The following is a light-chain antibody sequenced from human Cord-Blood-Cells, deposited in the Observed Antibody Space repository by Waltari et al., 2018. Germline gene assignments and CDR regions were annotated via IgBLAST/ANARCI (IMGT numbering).Light chain of an antibody. CDR3: QQYYSTPLT. CDR2: WAS. J-gene: IGKJ4*01. Sequence: DIVMTQSPDSLAVSLGVRATINCKSSQSVLYSSNNKNYLAWYQQKPGQPPKLLIYWASTRESGVPDRFSVSGSGTDFTLTISSLQAEDVAVYYCQQYYSTPLTFGGGTKVEIK. V-gene: IGKV4-1*01. CDR1: QSVLYSSNNKNY.